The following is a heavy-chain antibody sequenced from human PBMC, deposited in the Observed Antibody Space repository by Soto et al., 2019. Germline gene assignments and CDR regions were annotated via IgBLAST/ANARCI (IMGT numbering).Heavy chain of an antibody. Sequence: GSLRLSCTVSGFTFSNAWMTWVRQAPGKGLEWVGRIKSKTDDGTTDYAAPVKGRFTISRDDSRNTLYLQMDSLKTEDTAVYYCTTDSSSWAYYYYYGMDVWGQGTTVTVSS. V-gene: IGHV3-15*01. D-gene: IGHD2-2*01. CDR1: GFTFSNAW. CDR3: TTDSSSWAYYYYYGMDV. CDR2: IKSKTDDGTT. J-gene: IGHJ6*02.